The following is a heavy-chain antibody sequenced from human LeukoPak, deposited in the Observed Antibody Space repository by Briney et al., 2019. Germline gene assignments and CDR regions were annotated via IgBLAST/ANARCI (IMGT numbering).Heavy chain of an antibody. CDR1: GGSIRSSSYY. Sequence: PSETLSLTCTVSGGSIRSSSYYWGWIRQPPGKGLEWIGSIYYSGSPYYNPSLKSRVTISVDTSKKQFSLKLSSVTAADTAVYYCARHVGFITMVRGVINNNWFDPWGQGTLVTVSS. D-gene: IGHD3-10*01. CDR3: ARHVGFITMVRGVINNNWFDP. CDR2: IYYSGSP. J-gene: IGHJ5*02. V-gene: IGHV4-39*01.